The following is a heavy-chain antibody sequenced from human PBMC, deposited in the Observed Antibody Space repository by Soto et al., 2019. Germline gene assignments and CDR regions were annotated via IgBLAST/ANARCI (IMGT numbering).Heavy chain of an antibody. V-gene: IGHV1-46*01. CDR2: INPSGGST. CDR3: ARRARYCTNGVCSACGMDV. D-gene: IGHD2-8*01. J-gene: IGHJ6*02. Sequence: QVQLVQSGAEVKKPGASVKVSCKASGYTFTSYYMHWVRQAPGQGLEWMGIINPSGGSTSYAQKFQGRFTMTRDTSTSTVYVELSSRRSEDTAVYYCARRARYCTNGVCSACGMDVWGQGTTVTGSS. CDR1: GYTFTSYY.